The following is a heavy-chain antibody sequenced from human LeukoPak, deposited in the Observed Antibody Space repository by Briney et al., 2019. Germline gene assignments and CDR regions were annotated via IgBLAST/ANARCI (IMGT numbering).Heavy chain of an antibody. V-gene: IGHV3-23*01. CDR3: AKDSRETLAGTEDY. CDR1: GITSSTYA. Sequence: GGSLRLSCAASGITSSTYAMSWVRQAPGKGLELVSSITSSGYDTYYRDSVRGRFTISRDNSENTLYLQMNSLRPEDTAMYYCAKDSRETLAGTEDYWGRGTLVTVSS. J-gene: IGHJ4*02. D-gene: IGHD6-19*01. CDR2: ITSSGYDT.